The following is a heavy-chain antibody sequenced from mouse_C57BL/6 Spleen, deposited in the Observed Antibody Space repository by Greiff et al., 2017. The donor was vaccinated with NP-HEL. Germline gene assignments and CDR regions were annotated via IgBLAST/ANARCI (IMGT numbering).Heavy chain of an antibody. CDR3: ARNYGPAY. V-gene: IGHV14-4*01. Sequence: VQLQQSGAELVRPGASVKLSCTASGFNIKDDYMHWVKQRPEQGLEWIGWIDPENGDTEYASKFQGKATITADTSSNTAYLQLSSLTSEDTAVYYCARNYGPAYWGQGTLVTVSA. D-gene: IGHD1-1*01. CDR1: GFNIKDDY. CDR2: IDPENGDT. J-gene: IGHJ3*01.